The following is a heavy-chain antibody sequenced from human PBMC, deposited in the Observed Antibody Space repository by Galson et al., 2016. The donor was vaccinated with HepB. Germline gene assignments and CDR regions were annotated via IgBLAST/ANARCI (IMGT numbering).Heavy chain of an antibody. D-gene: IGHD2-15*01. Sequence: SVKVSCKASGYTFTTYFMHWLRQAPGQGLEWMGIIDPTGGSTTYAQKFQGRVTMIRDTSTRIVYMELSSLRSEDTAVYYCAREGGCGGGSCFGYWGQGTLATVSS. CDR3: AREGGCGGGSCFGY. J-gene: IGHJ4*02. V-gene: IGHV1-46*01. CDR2: IDPTGGST. CDR1: GYTFTTYF.